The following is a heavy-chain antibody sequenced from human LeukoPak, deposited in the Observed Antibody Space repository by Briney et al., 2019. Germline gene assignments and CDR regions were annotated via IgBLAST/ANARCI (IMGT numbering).Heavy chain of an antibody. Sequence: PGGSLRLSCAASGFTFSSYAMHWVRQAPGKGLEWVAVISYDGSNKYYADSVKGRFTISRDNSKNTLYLQMNSLRAEDTAVYYCAKDRGVTSPLDYWGQGTLVTVSS. CDR3: AKDRGVTSPLDY. D-gene: IGHD3-10*01. V-gene: IGHV3-30*04. CDR2: ISYDGSNK. J-gene: IGHJ4*02. CDR1: GFTFSSYA.